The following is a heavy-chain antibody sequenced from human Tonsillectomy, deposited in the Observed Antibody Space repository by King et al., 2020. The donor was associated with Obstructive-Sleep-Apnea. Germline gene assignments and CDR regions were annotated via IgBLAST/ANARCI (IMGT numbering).Heavy chain of an antibody. D-gene: IGHD3-10*01. CDR1: GFIFSDFW. V-gene: IGHV3-7*03. Sequence: VQLVESGGGLVQPGGSLRVSCAASGFIFSDFWMSWVRQAPGKGLEGVANIRADGSEKYYVDFWKGRFPISRDNAKNSLALEMNSLKAEDTAVDYGAGGRRGHYYGSGIFDFWGQGTLVTVSS. CDR3: AGGRRGHYYGSGIFDF. CDR2: IRADGSEK. J-gene: IGHJ4*02.